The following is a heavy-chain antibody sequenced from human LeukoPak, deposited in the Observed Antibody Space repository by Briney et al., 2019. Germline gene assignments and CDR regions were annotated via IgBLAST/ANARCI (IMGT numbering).Heavy chain of an antibody. CDR3: ARTQGFGGFGEFLFAPYFDY. Sequence: SETLSLTCTVPGGSISSYFWSWIRRPAGKGLEWIGRIYSTGSTNYNPSLKSRVTMSIDTSQNQFSLRLTSVTAADTAVYFCARTQGFGGFGEFLFAPYFDYWGQGTLVTVSS. CDR2: IYSTGST. CDR1: GGSISSYF. J-gene: IGHJ4*02. D-gene: IGHD3-10*01. V-gene: IGHV4-4*07.